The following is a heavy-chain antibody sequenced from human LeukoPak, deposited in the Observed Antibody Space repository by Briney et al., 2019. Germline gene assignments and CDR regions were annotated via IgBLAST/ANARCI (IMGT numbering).Heavy chain of an antibody. Sequence: GGSLRLSCAASGFTFSNYGMHWVRQAPGKGLEWVAFIRFDGSNKYYADSVKGRFTISRDNSKNTLYLQMNSLRAEDTAVYYCAKDRGYSTTWNLFDYWGRGTLVTVSS. CDR3: AKDRGYSTTWNLFDY. CDR2: IRFDGSNK. CDR1: GFTFSNYG. D-gene: IGHD6-13*01. V-gene: IGHV3-30*02. J-gene: IGHJ4*02.